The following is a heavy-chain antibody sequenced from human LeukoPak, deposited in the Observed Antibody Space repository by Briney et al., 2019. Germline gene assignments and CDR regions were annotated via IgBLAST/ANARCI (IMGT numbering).Heavy chain of an antibody. CDR2: INHSGST. Sequence: GSLRLSCTASGFTFGDYAMSWVRQPPGKGLEWIGEINHSGSTNYNPSLKSRVTISVDTSKNQFSLKLSSVTAADTAVYYCARGGSSGYYSYYFDYWGQGTLVTVSS. D-gene: IGHD3-22*01. V-gene: IGHV4-34*01. J-gene: IGHJ4*02. CDR3: ARGGSSGYYSYYFDY. CDR1: GFTFGDYA.